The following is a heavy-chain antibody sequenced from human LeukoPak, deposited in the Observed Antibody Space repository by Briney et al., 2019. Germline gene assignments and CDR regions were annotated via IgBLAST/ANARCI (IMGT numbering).Heavy chain of an antibody. CDR3: ARAKDCGSTTCPFDI. J-gene: IGHJ3*02. CDR2: INWKSGST. D-gene: IGHD2-2*01. V-gene: IGHV3-20*04. Sequence: GEALRLSCAASAFTFHDYGMSWVRQAPGKGLEWVSGINWKSGSTAYGDSVKGRFTISRDNGKNSLYLQMNSLRVEDTALYYCARAKDCGSTTCPFDIWGQGTMVTVSS. CDR1: AFTFHDYG.